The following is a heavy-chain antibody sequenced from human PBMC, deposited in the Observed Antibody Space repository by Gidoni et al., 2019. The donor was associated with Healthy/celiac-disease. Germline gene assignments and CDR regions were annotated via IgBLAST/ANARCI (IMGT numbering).Heavy chain of an antibody. CDR1: GFTFSSYS. D-gene: IGHD4-4*01. CDR2: ISSSSSYI. V-gene: IGHV3-21*01. J-gene: IGHJ6*02. Sequence: EVQLVESGGGLVKPGGSLRLSCAASGFTFSSYSMNWVRQAPGKGLGGVSSISSSSSYIYYADSVKGRFTISRDNAKNSLYLQMNSLRAEDTAVYYCARGKGNYAFYYGMDVWGQGTTVTVSS. CDR3: ARGKGNYAFYYGMDV.